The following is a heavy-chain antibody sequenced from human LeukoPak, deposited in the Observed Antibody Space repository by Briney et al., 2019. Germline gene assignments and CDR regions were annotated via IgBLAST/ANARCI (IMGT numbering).Heavy chain of an antibody. J-gene: IGHJ4*02. D-gene: IGHD1-26*01. CDR2: ISSSSSYI. CDR1: GFTFGSYS. Sequence: GGSLRLSCAASGFTFGSYSMNWVRQAPGKGLEWVSSISSSSSYIYYADSVKGRFTISRDNAKNSLYLQMNSLRAEDTAMYYCARDLVGATSKADYWGQGTLVTVSS. CDR3: ARDLVGATSKADY. V-gene: IGHV3-21*01.